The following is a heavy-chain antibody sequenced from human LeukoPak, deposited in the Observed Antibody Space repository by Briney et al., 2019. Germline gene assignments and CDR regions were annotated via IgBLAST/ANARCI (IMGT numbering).Heavy chain of an antibody. V-gene: IGHV1-18*01. CDR3: ASDGKRTRPRDWFDP. Sequence: ASVTVSCTASGYTVTSYGISWVRQAPGQGLEWMGCMSAYDGNTNYAQKLQSRVTMTTDTSTSTAYMELRSLRSDDTAVYYCASDGKRTRPRDWFDPWGQGTLVTVSS. CDR1: GYTVTSYG. D-gene: IGHD1-1*01. CDR2: MSAYDGNT. J-gene: IGHJ5*02.